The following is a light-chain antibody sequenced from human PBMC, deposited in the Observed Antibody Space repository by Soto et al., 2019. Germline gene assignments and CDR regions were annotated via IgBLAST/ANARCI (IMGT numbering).Light chain of an antibody. V-gene: IGLV1-40*01. CDR3: QSYDSSLSVV. Sequence: QSALTQPPSVSGAPGQRVTISCTGSSSNIGAGYDVHWYQQLPGTAPKLLIYGNSNRPSGVPDRFSGSKSGTSASLAITNLQAEDEADYYCQSYDSSLSVVFGGGTKVTVL. CDR1: SSNIGAGYD. CDR2: GNS. J-gene: IGLJ2*01.